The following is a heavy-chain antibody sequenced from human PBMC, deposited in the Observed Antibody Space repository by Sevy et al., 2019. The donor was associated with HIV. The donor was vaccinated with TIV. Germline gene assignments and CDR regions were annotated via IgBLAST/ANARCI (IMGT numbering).Heavy chain of an antibody. D-gene: IGHD5-12*01. J-gene: IGHJ6*02. CDR2: IKSEIDGGAI. V-gene: IGHV3-15*01. Sequence: GGSLRLSCAASGFTFSSAWMSWVRQAPGKGLEWVGRIKSEIDGGAIDYAAPVKGRFSISREDSGNTVYLQMNSLKTEDTAVYYGITDPGYRGYDEEVINYYYYGMDVWGQGTTVTVSS. CDR3: ITDPGYRGYDEEVINYYYYGMDV. CDR1: GFTFSSAW.